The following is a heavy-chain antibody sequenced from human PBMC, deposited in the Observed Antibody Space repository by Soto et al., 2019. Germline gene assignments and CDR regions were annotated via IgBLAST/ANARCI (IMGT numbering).Heavy chain of an antibody. Sequence: GGSLRLSCAASGFTFSSYGMHWVRQAPGKGLEWVAVISYDGSNKYYADSVKGRFTISRDNSKNTLYLQMNSLRAEDTAVYYCAKDTFLRGSGSYSYFDYWGQGTLVTVSS. CDR1: GFTFSSYG. D-gene: IGHD3-10*01. V-gene: IGHV3-30*18. CDR2: ISYDGSNK. J-gene: IGHJ4*02. CDR3: AKDTFLRGSGSYSYFDY.